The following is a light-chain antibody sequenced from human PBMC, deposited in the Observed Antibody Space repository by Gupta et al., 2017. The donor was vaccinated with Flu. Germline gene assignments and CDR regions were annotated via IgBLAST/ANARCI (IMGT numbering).Light chain of an antibody. V-gene: IGLV1-44*01. CDR3: AIWDDTLTGRYV. CDR2: SNN. Sequence: QSVLTQPPSVSGTPGQRVTIPGSGTTSSVGRNPVSWYQQLPGMTPKLLIYSNNQRPSGVTDRFSGSKSGTSASLAITGLQSEDEADYYCAIWDDTLTGRYVFGPGTTVTVL. J-gene: IGLJ1*01. CDR1: TSSVGRNP.